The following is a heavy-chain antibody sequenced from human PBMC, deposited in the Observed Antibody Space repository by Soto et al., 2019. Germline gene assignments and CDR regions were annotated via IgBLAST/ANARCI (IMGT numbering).Heavy chain of an antibody. Sequence: ASVKVSCKASGYTFTSYGISWVRQAPGQGLEWMGWISAYNGNTNYAQKLQGRVTMTTDASTSTAYMQLRSLRSDDTAVYYCARDPEGDYYYAMDVWVQGSPVSV. V-gene: IGHV1-18*04. CDR1: GYTFTSYG. J-gene: IGHJ6*02. CDR3: ARDPEGDYYYAMDV. CDR2: ISAYNGNT.